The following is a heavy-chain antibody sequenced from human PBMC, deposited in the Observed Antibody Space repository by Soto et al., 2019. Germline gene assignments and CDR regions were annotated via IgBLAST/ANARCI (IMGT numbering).Heavy chain of an antibody. V-gene: IGHV4-4*07. CDR1: GGSIGSYY. J-gene: IGHJ4*02. CDR3: ARGREGGSGWFVDY. D-gene: IGHD6-19*01. Sequence: SETLSLTCTVSGGSIGSYYWNWIRQPAGKGLEWIGRIYSSGSTNYNPSLKSRVTMSVDTSKNQFSLKLTSVTAADTAVYYCARGREGGSGWFVDYWGQGTLVTVSS. CDR2: IYSSGST.